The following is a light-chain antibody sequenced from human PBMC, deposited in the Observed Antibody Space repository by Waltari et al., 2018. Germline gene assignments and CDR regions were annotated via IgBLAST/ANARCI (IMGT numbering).Light chain of an antibody. CDR1: QYVSSN. CDR2: GAS. Sequence: EIVMTQSPATLSLSPWDRATLPCRASQYVSSNLAWYQQKPGQAPRLLIYGASTRATGIPGRFSGSASGTEFTLSISGLQSEDFALYYCQQYNAWPRTFGQGTKVEIK. V-gene: IGKV3-15*01. CDR3: QQYNAWPRT. J-gene: IGKJ1*01.